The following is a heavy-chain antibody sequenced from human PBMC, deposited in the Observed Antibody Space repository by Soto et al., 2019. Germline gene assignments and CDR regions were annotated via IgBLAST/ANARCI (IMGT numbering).Heavy chain of an antibody. J-gene: IGHJ6*02. CDR2: IYPGDSDT. Sequence: GESLKISCKGSGYSFTSYWIGWVRQMPGKGLEWMGIIYPGDSDTRYSPSFQGQVTISADKSISTAYLQWSSLKASDTAMYYCARHHHHYYDSSGYYEGYYYYGMDVWGQGTTVTVSS. CDR1: GYSFTSYW. CDR3: ARHHHHYYDSSGYYEGYYYYGMDV. D-gene: IGHD3-22*01. V-gene: IGHV5-51*01.